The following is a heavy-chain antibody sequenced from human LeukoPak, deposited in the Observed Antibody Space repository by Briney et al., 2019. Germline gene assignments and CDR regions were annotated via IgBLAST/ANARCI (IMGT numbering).Heavy chain of an antibody. CDR2: IYHSGST. CDR1: GGSISSSNW. V-gene: IGHV4-4*02. J-gene: IGHJ5*02. D-gene: IGHD3-10*01. CDR3: ARSITMVRGVIDWFDP. Sequence: SETLSLTCAVSGGSISSSNWWSWVRQPPGKGLEWIGEIYHSGSTNYNPSLKSRVTISVGKSKNQFSLKLSSVTAADTAVYYCARSITMVRGVIDWFDPWGQGTLVTVSS.